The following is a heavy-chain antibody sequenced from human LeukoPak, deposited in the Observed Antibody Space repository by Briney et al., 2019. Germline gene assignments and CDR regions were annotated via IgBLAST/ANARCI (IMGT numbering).Heavy chain of an antibody. CDR1: GFTFGNYA. Sequence: GGSLRLSCAASGFTFGNYAMSWVRQAPGKGLEWVSAISGRGDSTYYADSVKGRFTISRGNSKNTLYLQMNGLRAEDTAIYYCTDSGIVGASGFFDYWGQGTLVTVSS. CDR2: ISGRGDST. J-gene: IGHJ4*02. V-gene: IGHV3-23*01. CDR3: TDSGIVGASGFFDY. D-gene: IGHD1-26*01.